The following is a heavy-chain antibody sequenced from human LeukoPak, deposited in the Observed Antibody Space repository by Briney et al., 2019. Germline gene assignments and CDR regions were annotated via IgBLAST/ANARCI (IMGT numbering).Heavy chain of an antibody. CDR2: INHSGST. V-gene: IGHV4-34*01. D-gene: IGHD3-22*01. Sequence: SETLSLTCAVYGGSFSGYYWSWIPQPPGKGLEWIGEINHSGSTNYNPSLKSRVTISVDTSKNQFSLKLSSVTAADTAVYYCARVKKGPRLVPFDYWGQGTLVTVSS. CDR3: ARVKKGPRLVPFDY. CDR1: GGSFSGYY. J-gene: IGHJ4*02.